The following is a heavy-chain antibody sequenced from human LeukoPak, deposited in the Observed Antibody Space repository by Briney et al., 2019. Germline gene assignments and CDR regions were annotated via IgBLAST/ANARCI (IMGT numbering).Heavy chain of an antibody. CDR1: GYTFTGYY. V-gene: IGHV1-2*02. J-gene: IGHJ4*02. D-gene: IGHD6-6*01. Sequence: ASVKVSCKASGYTFTGYYMHWVRQAPGQGLEWMGWINPNSGGTNYAQKFQGRVTMTRDTSISTAYMELSRLRSDDTAVYYCARGARIAARFWRDPMYYFDYWGQGTLVTVSS. CDR3: ARGARIAARFWRDPMYYFDY. CDR2: INPNSGGT.